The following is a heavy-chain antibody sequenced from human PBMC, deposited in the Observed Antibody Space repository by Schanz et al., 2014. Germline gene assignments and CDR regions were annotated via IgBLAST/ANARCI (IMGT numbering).Heavy chain of an antibody. Sequence: QVQLVQSGGEMKKPGASVKVSCKASGYTFTDYGLSWVRQAPGQGLEWLGWIRPDNGHTTYSQKVRDRVIFTTDTSTSTAYVDLRRLRSDDTAVYYCARDQSPDTNSSDVRYFDYWGQGSLVTVSS. V-gene: IGHV1-18*01. J-gene: IGHJ4*02. CDR2: IRPDNGHT. CDR3: ARDQSPDTNSSDVRYFDY. D-gene: IGHD6-6*01. CDR1: GYTFTDYG.